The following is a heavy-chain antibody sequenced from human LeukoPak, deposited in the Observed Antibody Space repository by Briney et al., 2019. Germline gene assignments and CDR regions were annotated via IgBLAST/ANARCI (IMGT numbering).Heavy chain of an antibody. CDR2: IYSDGTST. V-gene: IGHV3-74*01. CDR1: GFTFSNYW. D-gene: IGHD3-10*01. CDR3: ARVLNYGFDY. J-gene: IGHJ4*02. Sequence: GGSLRLSCAASGFTFSNYWMHWVRQAPGKGVVWVSRIYSDGTSTSYADSVKGRFTISRDNPKNTLYLQMNSLRAEDTAVYYCARVLNYGFDYWGQRTLVTVSS.